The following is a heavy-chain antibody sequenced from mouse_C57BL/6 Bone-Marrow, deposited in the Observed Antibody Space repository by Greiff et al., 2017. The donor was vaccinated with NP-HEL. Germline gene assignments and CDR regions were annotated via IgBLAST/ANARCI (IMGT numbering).Heavy chain of an antibody. D-gene: IGHD2-2*01. J-gene: IGHJ3*01. CDR2: ISDGGSYT. CDR3: ARKGYFAY. CDR1: GFTFSSYA. Sequence: EVQRVESGGGLVKPGGSLKLSCAASGFTFSSYAMSWVRQTPEKRLEWVATISDGGSYTYYPDNVKGRFTISRDNAKNNLYLQMSHLKSEDTAMDYCARKGYFAYWGQGTLVTVSA. V-gene: IGHV5-4*01.